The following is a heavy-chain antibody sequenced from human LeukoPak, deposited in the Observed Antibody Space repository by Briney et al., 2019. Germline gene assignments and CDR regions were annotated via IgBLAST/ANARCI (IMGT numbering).Heavy chain of an antibody. J-gene: IGHJ6*03. Sequence: ASVKVSCKASGYTFTSYGISWVRQAPGQGLEWMGWISAHNGNTNYAQKLQGRVTMTTDTSTSTAYMELGSLRSDDTDGYYCATLVYSDGPYYYYYYYMDVWGKGTTVTVSS. CDR1: GYTFTSYG. V-gene: IGHV1-18*01. CDR3: ATLVYSDGPYYYYYYYMDV. D-gene: IGHD5-18*01. CDR2: ISAHNGNT.